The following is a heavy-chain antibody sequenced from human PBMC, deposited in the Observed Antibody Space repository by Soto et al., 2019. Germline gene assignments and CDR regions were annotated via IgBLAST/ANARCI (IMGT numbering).Heavy chain of an antibody. CDR2: TYYRSKWYN. V-gene: IGHV6-1*01. CDR3: VRLRVFIAVAGMATYYYYYGMDV. CDR1: GDSVSSDSAA. J-gene: IGHJ6*02. D-gene: IGHD6-19*01. Sequence: SQTLSLTCAISGDSVSSDSAAWNWIRQSPSRGLEWLGRTYYRSKWYNDYEVSVNGRITINPDTSKNHFSLQLNSVTPEDTAVYYCVRLRVFIAVAGMATYYYYYGMDVWGQGTTVTVSS.